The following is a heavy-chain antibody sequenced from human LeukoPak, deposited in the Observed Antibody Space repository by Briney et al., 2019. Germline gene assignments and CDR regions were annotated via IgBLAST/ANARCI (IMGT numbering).Heavy chain of an antibody. V-gene: IGHV4-34*01. CDR2: INHSGST. D-gene: IGHD6-19*01. CDR3: ARSSGAYSSGWYGGHYYFDY. Sequence: PSETLSLTCVVYGGSFSGYYWSWIRQPPGKGLEWIGEINHSGSTNYNPSLKSRVTISVDTSKNQFSLKLSSVTAADTAVYYCARSSGAYSSGWYGGHYYFDYWGQGTLVTVSS. J-gene: IGHJ4*02. CDR1: GGSFSGYY.